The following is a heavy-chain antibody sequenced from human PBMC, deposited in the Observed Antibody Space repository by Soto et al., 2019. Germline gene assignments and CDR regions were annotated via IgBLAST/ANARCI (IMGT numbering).Heavy chain of an antibody. D-gene: IGHD3-10*01. CDR3: ARVPVILWFGELVPYYYYYGMDV. CDR1: GGSISSYY. CDR2: IYYSGST. Sequence: SETLSLTCTVSGGSISSYYWSWIRQPPGKGLEWIGYIYYSGSTNYNPSLKSRVTISVNTSKNQFSLTVTSVTAADTAVYYCARVPVILWFGELVPYYYYYGMDVWGQGTTVTVSS. J-gene: IGHJ6*02. V-gene: IGHV4-59*12.